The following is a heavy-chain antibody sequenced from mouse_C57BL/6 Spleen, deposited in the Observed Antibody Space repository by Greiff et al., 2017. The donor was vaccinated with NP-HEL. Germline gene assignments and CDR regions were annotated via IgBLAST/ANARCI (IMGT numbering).Heavy chain of an antibody. CDR3: ARAHYYGSSLDY. J-gene: IGHJ2*01. CDR2: ISDGGSYT. Sequence: EVHLVESGGGLVKPGGSLKLSCAASGFTFSSYAMSWVRQTPEKRLEWVATISDGGSYTYYPDNVKGRFTISRDNAKNNLYLQMSHLKSEDTAMYYCARAHYYGSSLDYWGQGTTLTVSS. V-gene: IGHV5-4*01. D-gene: IGHD1-1*01. CDR1: GFTFSSYA.